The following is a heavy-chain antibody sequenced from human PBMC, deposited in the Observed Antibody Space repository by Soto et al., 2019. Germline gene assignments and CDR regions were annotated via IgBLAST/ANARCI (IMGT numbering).Heavy chain of an antibody. Sequence: QVQLQESGPGLVKPSETLYLTCTVSGGSVSSGSYYWSGIRQPPGKGLAWIGSIYYSGSTNYNPSLKSRVTISVDTSKNQFSLKLSSVTAADTAVYYCARAGSGSYGLVDYWGQGTLVTVSS. J-gene: IGHJ4*02. CDR1: GGSVSSGSYY. CDR3: ARAGSGSYGLVDY. V-gene: IGHV4-61*01. CDR2: IYYSGST. D-gene: IGHD1-26*01.